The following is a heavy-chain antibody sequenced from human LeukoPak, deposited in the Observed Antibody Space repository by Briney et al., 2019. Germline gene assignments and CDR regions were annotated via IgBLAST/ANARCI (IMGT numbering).Heavy chain of an antibody. Sequence: ASVKVSCKASGYTFTSYGISWVRQAPGQGLEWMGWISAYNGNTNYAQKLQGRVTMTTDTSTSTAYMELRSLRSDDTAVYYCARDPPKYYYGSGSRPDPLDYWGQGTLVTVSS. CDR2: ISAYNGNT. D-gene: IGHD3-10*01. J-gene: IGHJ4*02. CDR1: GYTFTSYG. CDR3: ARDPPKYYYGSGSRPDPLDY. V-gene: IGHV1-18*01.